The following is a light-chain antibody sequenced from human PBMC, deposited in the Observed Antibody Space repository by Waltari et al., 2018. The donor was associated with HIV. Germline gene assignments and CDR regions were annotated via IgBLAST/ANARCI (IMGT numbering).Light chain of an antibody. Sequence: SYELTQPPSVSVSPGQTARITCSGDALPRQYAFWYQQKPGQAPVMVIYKDRERPSGIPERFSGSSSGTRVTLTISGVQAEDEADYYCQSADNTGVYVLFGGGTKLTVL. V-gene: IGLV3-25*03. CDR1: ALPRQY. CDR2: KDR. CDR3: QSADNTGVYVL. J-gene: IGLJ2*01.